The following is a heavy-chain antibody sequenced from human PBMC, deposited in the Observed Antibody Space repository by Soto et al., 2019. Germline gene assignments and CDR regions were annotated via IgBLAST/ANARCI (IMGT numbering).Heavy chain of an antibody. CDR3: ANDGIANEGVWEEFDM. CDR2: LVGSGDDI. D-gene: IGHD2-8*01. J-gene: IGHJ3*02. CDR1: GFTLRAYA. V-gene: IGHV3-23*01. Sequence: EVKLLESGGGLLQTGGSLRLSCAASGFTLRAYAMSWVRQAPGKGLQWVSGLVGSGDDIYYADSVRGRFTVSRDNSKNRLYLQMNSLIVEYTAVYYCANDGIANEGVWEEFDMWGQGTKVIFSS.